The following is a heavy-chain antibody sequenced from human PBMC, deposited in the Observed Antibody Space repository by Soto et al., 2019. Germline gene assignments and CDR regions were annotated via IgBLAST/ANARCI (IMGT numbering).Heavy chain of an antibody. D-gene: IGHD4-17*01. J-gene: IGHJ5*02. CDR2: IYHSGST. V-gene: IGHV4-30-2*01. CDR3: AGYGDSFPFDP. CDR1: GGSISSGGYS. Sequence: NPSETLSLTCAVSGGSISSGGYSWSWIRQPPGKGLEWIGYIYHSGSTYYNPSLKSRVTISVDRSKNQFSLKLSSVTAADTAVYYCAGYGDSFPFDPWGQGTLVTVSS.